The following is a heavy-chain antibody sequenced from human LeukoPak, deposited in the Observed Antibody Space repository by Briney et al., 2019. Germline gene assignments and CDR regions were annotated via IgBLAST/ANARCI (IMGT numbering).Heavy chain of an antibody. CDR3: ARGENYYFHTDV. Sequence: GGSLRLPCAASGFSVSDSYMSWVRQAPGKGLEWVSILYSGGDTYYSASVRGRFTIPRDNSKNTLYLQMNTLSAADTAVYFCARGENYYFHTDVWGKGATVTVSS. CDR1: GFSVSDSY. D-gene: IGHD2/OR15-2a*01. V-gene: IGHV3-66*02. CDR2: LYSGGDT. J-gene: IGHJ6*03.